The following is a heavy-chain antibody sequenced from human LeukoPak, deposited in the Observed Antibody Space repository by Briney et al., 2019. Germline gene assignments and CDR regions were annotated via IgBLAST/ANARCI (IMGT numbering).Heavy chain of an antibody. CDR1: GFTVSSNY. V-gene: IGHV3-66*01. CDR2: IYSGGST. Sequence: GGSLRLSCAASGFTVSSNYMSWVRQAPGKGLERVSVIYSGGSTYYADSVKGRFTISRDNSKNTLYLQMNSLGAEDTAVYYCARDGYYYDSSGYYIYYFDYWGQGTLVTVSS. D-gene: IGHD3-22*01. CDR3: ARDGYYYDSSGYYIYYFDY. J-gene: IGHJ4*02.